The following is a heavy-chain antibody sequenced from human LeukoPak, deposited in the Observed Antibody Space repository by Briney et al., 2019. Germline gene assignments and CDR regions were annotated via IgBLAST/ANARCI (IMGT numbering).Heavy chain of an antibody. J-gene: IGHJ6*03. CDR1: GFTFSSYA. V-gene: IGHV3-30*02. Sequence: GGSLRLSCAASGFTFSSYAMHWVRQAPGKGLEWVAFIRYDGSNKYYADSVKGRFTISRDNSKNTLYLQMNSLRAEDTAVYYCARDPYSGSYGDSYYYYMDVWGKGTTVTISS. CDR2: IRYDGSNK. D-gene: IGHD1-26*01. CDR3: ARDPYSGSYGDSYYYYMDV.